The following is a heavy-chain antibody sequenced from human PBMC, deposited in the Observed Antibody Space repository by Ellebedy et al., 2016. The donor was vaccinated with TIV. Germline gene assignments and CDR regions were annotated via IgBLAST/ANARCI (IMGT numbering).Heavy chain of an antibody. D-gene: IGHD1-26*01. V-gene: IGHV4-39*07. Sequence: MPSETLSLTCTVSGGSISSSSYYWGWIRQPPGKGLEWIGSINYSGSTYYNPSLKSRVTISVDTSKNQFSLKLSSVTAADTAVYYCARGVTREPFDYWGQGTLVTVSS. CDR3: ARGVTREPFDY. CDR1: GGSISSSSYY. J-gene: IGHJ4*02. CDR2: INYSGST.